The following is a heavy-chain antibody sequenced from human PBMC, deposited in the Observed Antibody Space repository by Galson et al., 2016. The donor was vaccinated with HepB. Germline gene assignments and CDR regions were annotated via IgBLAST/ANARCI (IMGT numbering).Heavy chain of an antibody. CDR2: IETAGDT. CDR1: GFTFSIHD. Sequence: SLRLSCAASGFTFSIHDMHWVRQVTGKGLGWVSAIETAGDTYYPDSVKGRFTISRENAKNSLYLQMNDLRAGDTAVYYCARGKSLLTMPWNYGLDVWGKGTAVTVSS. CDR3: ARGKSLLTMPWNYGLDV. D-gene: IGHD1-1*01. V-gene: IGHV3-13*01. J-gene: IGHJ6*04.